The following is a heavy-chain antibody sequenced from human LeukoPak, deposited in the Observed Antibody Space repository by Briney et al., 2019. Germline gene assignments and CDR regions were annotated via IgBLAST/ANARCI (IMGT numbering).Heavy chain of an antibody. CDR1: GGSISSGDYY. V-gene: IGHV4-30-4*01. J-gene: IGHJ5*02. CDR3: ARSYYDYVWGSYRCGPSWWFDP. Sequence: SETLSLTCTVSGGSISSGDYYWSWIRQPPGKGLEWIGYIYYSGSTYYNPSLKSRVTISVDTSKNQFSLKLSSVTAADTAVYYCARSYYDYVWGSYRCGPSWWFDPWGQGTLVTVSS. CDR2: IYYSGST. D-gene: IGHD3-16*02.